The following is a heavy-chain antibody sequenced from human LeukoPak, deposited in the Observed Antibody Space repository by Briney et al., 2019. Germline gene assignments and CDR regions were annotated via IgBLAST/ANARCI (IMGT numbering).Heavy chain of an antibody. CDR1: GFSFRLYG. CDR2: MLYDGSGL. J-gene: IGHJ3*01. CDR3: ARDLASGNHPDGFDV. V-gene: IGHV3-33*05. Sequence: GGFLRLSCAASGFSFRLYGMHWVRQVPGKGLEWVALMLYDGSGLYYADSVKGRFSISRDNSNNMFYLEMSSLRAEDSAVYYCARDLASGNHPDGFDVWAQGTLVTVSS. D-gene: IGHD1-14*01.